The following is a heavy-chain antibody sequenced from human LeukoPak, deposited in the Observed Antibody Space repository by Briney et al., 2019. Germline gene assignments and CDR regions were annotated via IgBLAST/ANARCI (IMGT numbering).Heavy chain of an antibody. CDR1: GFTFKHYG. D-gene: IGHD4-23*01. CDR2: IWYDGSNT. Sequence: GSLRLSCGASGFTFKHYGMHWVCQAPGKGLEWVAVIWYDGSNTFYADSVKGRFTISRDNSNNTLYLQVNSLRAEDTAVYYCARDLYGGNSASWVDLWGQGTLVTVSS. CDR3: ARDLYGGNSASWVDL. J-gene: IGHJ5*02. V-gene: IGHV3-33*01.